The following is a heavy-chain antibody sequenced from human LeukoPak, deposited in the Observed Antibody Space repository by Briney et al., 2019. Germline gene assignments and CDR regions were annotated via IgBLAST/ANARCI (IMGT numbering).Heavy chain of an antibody. J-gene: IGHJ4*02. CDR2: MNPNSGNT. D-gene: IGHD6-6*01. V-gene: IGHV1-8*01. CDR3: ATLSHSSSSWDYYFDY. Sequence: ASVKVSCKASGYTFTSYDINWVRQATGQGLEWMGWMNPNSGNTGYAQKFQGRVTMTEDTSTDTAYMELSSLRSEDTAVYYCATLSHSSSSWDYYFDYWGQGTLVTVSS. CDR1: GYTFTSYD.